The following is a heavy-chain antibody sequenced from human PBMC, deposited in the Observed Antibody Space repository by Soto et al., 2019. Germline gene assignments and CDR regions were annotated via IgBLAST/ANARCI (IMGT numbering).Heavy chain of an antibody. J-gene: IGHJ6*02. CDR3: ARGLKNYYGVDV. CDR1: GFTFTTYW. CDR2: IKGDGSSL. V-gene: IGHV3-74*01. Sequence: EVKVVESGGGLVQPGGSVRLSCAASGFTFTTYWMHWVRQVRGKGLVWVSRIKGDGSSLSYADSVKGRFTTSRDNVENTVYLQMGSLRADDTAVYYCARGLKNYYGVDVWGQGTTVTVSS.